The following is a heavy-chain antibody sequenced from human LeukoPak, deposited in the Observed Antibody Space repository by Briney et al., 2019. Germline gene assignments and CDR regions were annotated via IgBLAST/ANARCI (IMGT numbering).Heavy chain of an antibody. CDR1: GFTFSSYA. CDR3: ARGFDGYYGFDL. V-gene: IGHV3-23*01. CDR2: ISGSGGST. J-gene: IGHJ3*01. Sequence: PGGSLRLSCAASGFTFSSYAMSWVRQAPGKGLEWVSAISGSGGSTYYADSVKGRFTISRDNSKNTLYLQMNSLRAEDTAVYYCARGFDGYYGFDLWGQGTMVTVSS. D-gene: IGHD5-24*01.